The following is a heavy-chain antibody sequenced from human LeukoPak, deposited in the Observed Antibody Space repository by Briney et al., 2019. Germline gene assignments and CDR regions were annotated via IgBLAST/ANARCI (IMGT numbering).Heavy chain of an antibody. Sequence: ASVKVSCKASGYTFTGYYMHWVRQAPGQGLEWMGWINPNTGATKYAEKFQGRVTMTGDTSISTGYMELSSLRSDDTAVYYCARAHRQLERLGRYYFDYWGQGTLVTVSS. CDR3: ARAHRQLERLGRYYFDY. CDR1: GYTFTGYY. J-gene: IGHJ4*02. D-gene: IGHD1-1*01. V-gene: IGHV1-2*02. CDR2: INPNTGAT.